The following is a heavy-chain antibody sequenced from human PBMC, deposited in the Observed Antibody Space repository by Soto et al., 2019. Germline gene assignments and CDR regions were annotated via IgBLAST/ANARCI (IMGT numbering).Heavy chain of an antibody. D-gene: IGHD1-26*01. Sequence: PSETLSLTCNVSGDSIGRFYWSWIRQSTEKGLEWIGRVYSTGGTAYNPALKGRVTISLDRSNNHVSLEMNSVTAADTAVYFCARDRSGTGLDIWGRGPRDTVS. CDR3: ARDRSGTGLDI. J-gene: IGHJ6*02. CDR2: VYSTGGT. CDR1: GDSIGRFY. V-gene: IGHV4-4*07.